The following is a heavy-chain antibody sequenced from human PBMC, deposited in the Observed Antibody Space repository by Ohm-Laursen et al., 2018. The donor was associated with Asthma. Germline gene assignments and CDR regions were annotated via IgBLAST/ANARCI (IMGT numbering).Heavy chain of an antibody. V-gene: IGHV3-33*08. CDR1: GFTFRSYA. CDR2: IWYDGSNK. Sequence: SLRLSCSASGFTFRSYAMHWVRQAPGKGLEWVAVIWYDGSNKYYADSVKGRFTISRDNSKNTLYLQMNSLRAEDTAVYYCARDVDYGDSNYYYYYGMDVWGQGTTVTVSS. D-gene: IGHD4-17*01. CDR3: ARDVDYGDSNYYYYYGMDV. J-gene: IGHJ6*02.